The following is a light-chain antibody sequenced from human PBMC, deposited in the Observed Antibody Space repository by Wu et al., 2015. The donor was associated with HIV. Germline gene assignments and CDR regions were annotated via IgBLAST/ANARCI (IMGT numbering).Light chain of an antibody. CDR3: QQYDNLPRIT. Sequence: DIQMTQSPSSLSASVGDRVTITCRASQSVSSYLNWYQQKPGKAPKLLIYAASSLQSGVPSRFSGSGSGTDFTLTISSLQPEDIATYYCQQYDNLPRITFGPGTKVDIK. CDR2: AAS. V-gene: IGKV1-39*01. J-gene: IGKJ3*01. CDR1: QSVSSY.